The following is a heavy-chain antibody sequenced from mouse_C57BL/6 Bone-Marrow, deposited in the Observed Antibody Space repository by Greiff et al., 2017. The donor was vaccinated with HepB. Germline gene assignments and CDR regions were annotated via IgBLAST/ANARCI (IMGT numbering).Heavy chain of an antibody. V-gene: IGHV5-6*01. J-gene: IGHJ2*01. D-gene: IGHD3-2*02. CDR2: ISSGGSYT. CDR3: ARHPAQVDY. Sequence: EVKVVESGGDLVKPGGSLKLSCAASGFTFSSYGMSWVRQTPDKRLEWVATISSGGSYTYYPDSVKGRFTISRDNAKNTLYLQMSSLKSEDTAMYYCARHPAQVDYWGQGTTLTVSS. CDR1: GFTFSSYG.